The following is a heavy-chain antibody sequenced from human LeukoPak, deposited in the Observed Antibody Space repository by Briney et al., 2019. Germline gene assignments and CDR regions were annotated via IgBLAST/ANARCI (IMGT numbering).Heavy chain of an antibody. J-gene: IGHJ4*02. Sequence: ASVKVSCKASGYTFTGYYMHWVRQAPGQGLEWMGRINPNSGGTNYAQKFQGRVTMTRDTSISTAYMELSRLRSDDTAVYYCVRPRAGYAYYFDYWGQGTRVTVSS. CDR3: VRPRAGYAYYFDY. CDR2: INPNSGGT. D-gene: IGHD1-1*01. CDR1: GYTFTGYY. V-gene: IGHV1-2*06.